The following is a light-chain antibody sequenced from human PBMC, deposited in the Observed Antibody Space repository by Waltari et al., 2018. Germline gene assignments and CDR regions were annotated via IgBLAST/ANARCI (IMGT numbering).Light chain of an antibody. J-gene: IGLJ2*01. CDR2: DVS. CDR3: SSFISISARVV. Sequence: SALTPPVALSGSPGHSITISCSGTSSHHNTYNYVSWYQQHPGRGPKLIIYDVSHRPSGVSSRFSGSKSGSTASLTISGLQAEDEALYFCSSFISISARVVFGGGTKLTVL. V-gene: IGLV2-14*03. CDR1: SSHHNTYNY.